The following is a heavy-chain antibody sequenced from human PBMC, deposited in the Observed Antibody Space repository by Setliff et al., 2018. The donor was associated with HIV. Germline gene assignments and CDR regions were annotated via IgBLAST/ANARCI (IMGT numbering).Heavy chain of an antibody. Sequence: ASVKVSCKASGFSFSRHYMHWVRQAPGEGLEWVAMINPSDGIPSYAQKFQDRVVVTRDTSRSIVYMELSSFLSEDTAVYFCTRAFPPMIPAAFDIWGRGTLVTVSS. CDR1: GFSFSRHY. D-gene: IGHD3-16*01. CDR3: TRAFPPMIPAAFDI. J-gene: IGHJ3*02. CDR2: INPSDGIP. V-gene: IGHV1-46*01.